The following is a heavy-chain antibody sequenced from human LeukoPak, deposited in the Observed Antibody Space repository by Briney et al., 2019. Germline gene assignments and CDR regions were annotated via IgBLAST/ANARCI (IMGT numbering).Heavy chain of an antibody. D-gene: IGHD1-26*01. CDR2: INHSGST. Sequence: SETLSLTCAVYGGSFSGYYWSWIRQPPGKGLEWIGEINHSGSTNYNPSLKSRVTISVDTSKNQFSLKLGSVTAADTAVYYCARGRRMGSSQGRWFDPWGQGTLVTVSS. J-gene: IGHJ5*02. CDR1: GGSFSGYY. CDR3: ARGRRMGSSQGRWFDP. V-gene: IGHV4-34*01.